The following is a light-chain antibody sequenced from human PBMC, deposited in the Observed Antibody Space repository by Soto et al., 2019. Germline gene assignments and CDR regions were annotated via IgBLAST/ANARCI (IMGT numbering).Light chain of an antibody. J-gene: IGKJ2*01. CDR3: QQYGSSPRT. Sequence: EIVLTQSPGTLSLSPGERATLSCRASQSVTSSYLAWYQQKPGQAPRLLIYGASSRATGIPDRFSGSGSGTDFTLTINRLTTEDFAVYYCQQYGSSPRTFGQGTKLEIK. V-gene: IGKV3-20*01. CDR1: QSVTSSY. CDR2: GAS.